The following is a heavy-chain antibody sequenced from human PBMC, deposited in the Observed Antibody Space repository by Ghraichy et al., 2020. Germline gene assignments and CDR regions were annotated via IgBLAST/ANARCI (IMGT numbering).Heavy chain of an antibody. CDR3: AAERCAGGSCYSFS. CDR2: ISYTGSN. CDR1: GGSISSYY. J-gene: IGHJ5*02. Sequence: ETLSLTCTVSGGSISSYYWNWIRQPPGKGLEWIGYISYTGSNNYNPSLKSRVTISVDTSKNQFSLKLTSVTAADTAVYYCAAERCAGGSCYSFSWGQGALVTVSS. D-gene: IGHD2-15*01. V-gene: IGHV4-59*01.